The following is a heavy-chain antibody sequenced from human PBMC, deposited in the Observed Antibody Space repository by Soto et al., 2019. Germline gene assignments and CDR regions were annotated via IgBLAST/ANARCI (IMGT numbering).Heavy chain of an antibody. CDR3: ARIRGYWYGLDV. V-gene: IGHV3-23*01. Sequence: EVQLLESGGGLVQPGGSLRLSCAASGFPLSTYGMTWVRQAPGKGLEWVSAITGTGGNTYYVDSVKGRFTSSRDNSKNMIYLQVNSLRGEDTAVYYCARIRGYWYGLDVWGQGTTVTVSS. CDR2: ITGTGGNT. J-gene: IGHJ6*02. CDR1: GFPLSTYG.